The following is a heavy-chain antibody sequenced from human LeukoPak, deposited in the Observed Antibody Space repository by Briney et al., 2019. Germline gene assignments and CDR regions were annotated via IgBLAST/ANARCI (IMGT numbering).Heavy chain of an antibody. V-gene: IGHV1-69*13. Sequence: SVKVSCKPSGGTFSSYAISWVRQAPGQGLEWMGGIIPIFGTANYAQKFQGRVTITADEYTSTAYMELSSLRSEDTAVYFCARGVPYYYYYGMDVWGQGTTVTVSS. CDR3: ARGVPYYYYYGMDV. J-gene: IGHJ6*02. CDR1: GGTFSSYA. CDR2: IIPIFGTA.